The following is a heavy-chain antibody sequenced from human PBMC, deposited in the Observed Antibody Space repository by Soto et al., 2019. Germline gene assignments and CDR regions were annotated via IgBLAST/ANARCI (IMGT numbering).Heavy chain of an antibody. D-gene: IGHD3-10*01. J-gene: IGHJ3*02. Sequence: SETLSLTCTFSGGSSSSYYWSWIRQPPGKGLEWIGYIDYNGSTNYNPSLKSRVTLSVDTSKNQFSLNLSSVTAADTAVYYCARDSRGFDIWGQGTMVTVSS. CDR1: GGSSSSYY. CDR2: IDYNGST. CDR3: ARDSRGFDI. V-gene: IGHV4-59*01.